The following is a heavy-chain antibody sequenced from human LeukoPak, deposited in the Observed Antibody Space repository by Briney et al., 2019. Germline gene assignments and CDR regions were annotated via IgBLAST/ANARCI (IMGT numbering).Heavy chain of an antibody. V-gene: IGHV3-30*02. CDR2: IRYDGSNK. CDR3: AKGSVVGWLQLPEDY. J-gene: IGHJ4*02. D-gene: IGHD5-24*01. Sequence: GRSLRLSCAASGFTFSSYGMHWVRQAPGKGLEWVAFIRYDGSNKYYADSVKGRFTISRDNSKNTLYLQMNSLRAEDTAVYYCAKGSVVGWLQLPEDYWGQGTLVTVSS. CDR1: GFTFSSYG.